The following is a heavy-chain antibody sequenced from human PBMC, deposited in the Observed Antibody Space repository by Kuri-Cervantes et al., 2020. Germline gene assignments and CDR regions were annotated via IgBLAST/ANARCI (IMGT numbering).Heavy chain of an antibody. Sequence: GESLKISCAASGFTFSSYWMSWVRQAPGKGLEWVANIKQDGSEKYYVDSVKGRFTISRDNAKDSLYLQMNSLRAEDTAVYYCARGGGVPAAIGDLDYWGQGTQVTVSS. CDR1: GFTFSSYW. CDR3: ARGGGVPAAIGDLDY. CDR2: IKQDGSEK. D-gene: IGHD2-2*01. V-gene: IGHV3-7*01. J-gene: IGHJ4*02.